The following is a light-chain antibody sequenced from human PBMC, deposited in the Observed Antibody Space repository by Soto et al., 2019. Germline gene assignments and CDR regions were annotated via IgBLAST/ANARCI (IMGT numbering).Light chain of an antibody. CDR2: KAS. J-gene: IGKJ1*01. V-gene: IGKV1-5*03. CDR1: QTISSW. CDR3: QHRYSYSEA. Sequence: DIEITQRPTTLSGYVGDRVTLTCRASQTISSWLAWYQQKPGKAPKLLIYKASTLKSGVPSRFSGSGSGTEFTLTISSLQPDDFATYYCQHRYSYSEAFGQGTKVEI.